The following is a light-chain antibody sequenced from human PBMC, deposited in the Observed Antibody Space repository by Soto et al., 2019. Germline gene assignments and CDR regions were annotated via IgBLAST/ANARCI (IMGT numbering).Light chain of an antibody. CDR2: EAS. Sequence: IRMTQSPSYLSASVGDRVTIACRASQSISSYLNWYQQKPGKAPKLLIYEASSLESGVPSRFSGSGSGTEFTLTISSLQPEDFATYYCQQFNSYPITFGQGTRLEI. CDR1: QSISSY. CDR3: QQFNSYPIT. V-gene: IGKV1-13*02. J-gene: IGKJ5*01.